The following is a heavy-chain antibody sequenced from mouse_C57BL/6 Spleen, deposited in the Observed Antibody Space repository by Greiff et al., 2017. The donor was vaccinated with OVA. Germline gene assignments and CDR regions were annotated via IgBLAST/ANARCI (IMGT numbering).Heavy chain of an antibody. D-gene: IGHD1-1*01. CDR1: GYTFTSYW. J-gene: IGHJ2*01. CDR3: AREDCGSGDFDY. Sequence: QVQLQQPGAELVRPGSSVKLSCKASGYTFTSYWMHWVKQRPIQGLEWIGNIDPSDSETHYNQKFKGKATVTVDKSSSTAYRQLSSLTSEDSAVYYCAREDCGSGDFDYWGQGTTVTVSS. V-gene: IGHV1-52*01. CDR2: IDPSDSET.